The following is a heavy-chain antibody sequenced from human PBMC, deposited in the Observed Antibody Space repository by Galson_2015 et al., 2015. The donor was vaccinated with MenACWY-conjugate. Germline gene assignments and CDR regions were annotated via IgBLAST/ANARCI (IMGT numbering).Heavy chain of an antibody. J-gene: IGHJ5*02. V-gene: IGHV4-39*01. Sequence: ETLSLTCTVSGGSISSGGYYWSWIRQHPGKGLEWIGSIYYSGSTYYNPSLKSRVTISVDTSKNQFSLKLSSVTAADTAVYYCARHEHSVGATVDWFDPWGQGTLVTVSS. CDR3: ARHEHSVGATVDWFDP. CDR1: GGSISSGGYY. D-gene: IGHD1-26*01. CDR2: IYYSGST.